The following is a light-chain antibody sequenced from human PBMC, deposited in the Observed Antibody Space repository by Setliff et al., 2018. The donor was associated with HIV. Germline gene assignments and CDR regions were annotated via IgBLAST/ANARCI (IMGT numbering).Light chain of an antibody. CDR2: EVS. CDR1: SSDVGSYNL. J-gene: IGLJ1*01. CDR3: CSYAGSSTYV. Sequence: QSALTQPASVSGSPGQSITLSCTGTSSDVGSYNLVSWYQHHPGKAPKLMIYEVSKRPSGVSNRFSGSTSGNTASLTISGLQAEDEADYYCCSYAGSSTYVFGTGTKVTVL. V-gene: IGLV2-23*02.